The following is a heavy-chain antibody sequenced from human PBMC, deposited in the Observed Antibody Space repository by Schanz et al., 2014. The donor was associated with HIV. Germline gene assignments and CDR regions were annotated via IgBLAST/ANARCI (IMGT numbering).Heavy chain of an antibody. V-gene: IGHV1-18*01. D-gene: IGHD3-3*01. J-gene: IGHJ4*02. CDR2: ISASSGDT. CDR3: ARGDRDDFWSGAAI. Sequence: QVQLVQSGGEVKKPGGSVKVSCKTSGYTFKNYGISWLRQAPGQGLEWMAWISASSGDTQFAQKFQERVTMTTDTSTDVAYMELKNLRSDDTAVYYCARGDRDDFWSGAAIWGQGTLVTVSS. CDR1: GYTFKNYG.